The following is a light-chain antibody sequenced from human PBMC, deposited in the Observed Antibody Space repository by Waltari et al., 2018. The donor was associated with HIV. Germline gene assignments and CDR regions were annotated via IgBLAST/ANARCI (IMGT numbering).Light chain of an antibody. J-gene: IGLJ2*01. V-gene: IGLV2-11*01. CDR2: DVS. CDR3: CSYAGSYTLI. CDR1: SSDVGGYNY. Sequence: QSALTQPRSVSGSHGQSVTISCTGTSSDVGGYNYVSWYQQHPGKAPKLMIYDVSKRPSGVPDRFSGSKSDNTASLTISGLQAEDEADYYCCSYAGSYTLIFGGGTKLTVL.